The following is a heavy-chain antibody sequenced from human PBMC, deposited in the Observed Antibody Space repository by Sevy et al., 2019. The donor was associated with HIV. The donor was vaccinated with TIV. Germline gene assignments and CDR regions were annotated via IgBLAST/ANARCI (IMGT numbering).Heavy chain of an antibody. J-gene: IGHJ3*02. D-gene: IGHD3-3*01. Sequence: GGSLRLSCAASGFTFSSYWMSWVRQAPGKGLEWVANIKQDGSEKYYVDSVKGRFTISRDNAKNSLYLQMNSLRAEDTAVYYCAREVVSYYDFWSGYYFPPPPGAFDIWGQGTMVTVSS. CDR1: GFTFSSYW. V-gene: IGHV3-7*01. CDR2: IKQDGSEK. CDR3: AREVVSYYDFWSGYYFPPPPGAFDI.